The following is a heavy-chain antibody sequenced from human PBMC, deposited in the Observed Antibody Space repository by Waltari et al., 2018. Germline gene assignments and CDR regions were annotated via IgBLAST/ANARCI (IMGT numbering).Heavy chain of an antibody. Sequence: QVQLQQWGAGLLKPSETLSLTCAVNGGSFNSYYWGWIRQPPGKGLAGIGEISHNGRTNENPSLKSRVAISVDTSKNHFSLKLNFLTAADTAVYYCARGEQLHLIRRNSFDTWGQGTLVTVSS. CDR1: GGSFNSYY. D-gene: IGHD1-1*01. J-gene: IGHJ5*02. CDR3: ARGEQLHLIRRNSFDT. V-gene: IGHV4-34*01. CDR2: ISHNGRT.